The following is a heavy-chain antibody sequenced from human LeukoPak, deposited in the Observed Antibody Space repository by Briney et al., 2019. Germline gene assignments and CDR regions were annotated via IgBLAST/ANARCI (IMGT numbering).Heavy chain of an antibody. J-gene: IGHJ3*02. V-gene: IGHV1-45*02. D-gene: IGHD1-26*01. Sequence: SVKVSCKASGYTFTYRYLHWVRQAPGQALEWMGWITPFNGNTNYAQKFQDRVTITRDRSMSTAYMELSSLRSEDTAMYYCAEGANPGAFDIWGQGTMVTVSS. CDR1: GYTFTYRY. CDR2: ITPFNGNT. CDR3: AEGANPGAFDI.